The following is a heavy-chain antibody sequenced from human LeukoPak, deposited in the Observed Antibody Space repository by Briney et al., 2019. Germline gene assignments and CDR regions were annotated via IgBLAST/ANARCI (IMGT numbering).Heavy chain of an antibody. Sequence: SETLSLTCAVYGGSFSGHYWTWIRQPPGKGLEWIGESTHGGSTNYNPSLKGRVTISVDTSKNQFSLKLTSVTAANTAVYHCARGRTGAAALDFRGPGALVTVSS. CDR1: GGSFSGHY. V-gene: IGHV4-34*01. CDR2: STHGGST. J-gene: IGHJ4*02. CDR3: ARGRTGAAALDF. D-gene: IGHD2-2*01.